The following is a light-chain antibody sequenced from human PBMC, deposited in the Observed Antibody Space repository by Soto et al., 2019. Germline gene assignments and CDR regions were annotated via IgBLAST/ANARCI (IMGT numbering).Light chain of an antibody. CDR1: QSVGSN. Sequence: EIVMTQSPATLSVSPGERATLSCRASQSVGSNLACYQQKPGQAPRLLIYGASTRATGIPARFSGSGSGTEFTLTISSLQSEDFAIYFCQQYNNWPPDRTFGQGTKGEIK. J-gene: IGKJ1*01. V-gene: IGKV3-15*01. CDR2: GAS. CDR3: QQYNNWPPDRT.